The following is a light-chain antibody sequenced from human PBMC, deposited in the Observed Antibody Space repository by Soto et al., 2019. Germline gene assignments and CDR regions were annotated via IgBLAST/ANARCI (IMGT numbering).Light chain of an antibody. V-gene: IGLV2-14*03. CDR1: SSDVSGYNS. CDR3: SSYTSSITLV. CDR2: DVS. J-gene: IGLJ2*01. Sequence: QSALTQPASVSGCPGQSITISCTGTSSDVSGYNSVSWYQHHPGKAPKLMIYDVSNRPSGVSNRFSGSKSGSTASLTISGLQAEDEADYYCSSYTSSITLVFGGGTKVTVL.